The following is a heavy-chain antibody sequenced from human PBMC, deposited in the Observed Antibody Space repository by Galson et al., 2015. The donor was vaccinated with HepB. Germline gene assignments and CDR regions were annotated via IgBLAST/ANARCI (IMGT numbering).Heavy chain of an antibody. D-gene: IGHD6-19*01. J-gene: IGHJ2*01. CDR3: ARDRYDSSGWKRGGSRYFDL. V-gene: IGHV3-30-3*01. CDR1: GFTFSSYA. CDR2: ISYDGSNK. Sequence: SLRLSCAASGFTFSSYAMHWVRQAPGKGLEWVAVISYDGSNKYYADSVKGRFTISRDNSKNTLYLQMNSLRAEDTAVYYCARDRYDSSGWKRGGSRYFDLWGRGTLVTVSS.